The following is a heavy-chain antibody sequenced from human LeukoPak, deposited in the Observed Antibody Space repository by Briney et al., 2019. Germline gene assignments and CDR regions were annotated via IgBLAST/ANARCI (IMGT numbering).Heavy chain of an antibody. Sequence: GGSLRLSCAASGFTFGDYAMSWVRQAPGKGLEWVSALSSTGGSTYYADSVRGRFIISRDNSMNTLYLQMYSLGPEDTAVYYCAKSPPYCSGGSCYVDYWGQGTLVTVSS. V-gene: IGHV3-23*01. J-gene: IGHJ4*02. CDR1: GFTFGDYA. CDR3: AKSPPYCSGGSCYVDY. CDR2: LSSTGGST. D-gene: IGHD2-15*01.